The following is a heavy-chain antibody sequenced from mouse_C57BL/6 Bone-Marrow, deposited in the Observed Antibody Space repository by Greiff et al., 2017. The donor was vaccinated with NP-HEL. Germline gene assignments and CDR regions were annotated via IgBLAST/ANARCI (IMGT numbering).Heavy chain of an antibody. CDR2: ISNLAYSI. V-gene: IGHV5-15*01. Sequence: EVKLVESGGGLVQPGGSLKLSCAASGFTFSDYGMAWVRQAPRKGPEWVAFISNLAYSIYYADTVTGRFTISRENAKNTLYLEMSSLRSEDTAMYYCARRDGSAWFAYWGQGTLVTVSA. CDR3: ARRDGSAWFAY. D-gene: IGHD1-1*01. CDR1: GFTFSDYG. J-gene: IGHJ3*01.